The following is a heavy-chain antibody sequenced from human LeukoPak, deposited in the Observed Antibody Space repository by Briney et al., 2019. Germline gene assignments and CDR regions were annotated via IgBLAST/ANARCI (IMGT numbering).Heavy chain of an antibody. J-gene: IGHJ4*02. CDR2: IGSVTTYI. CDR3: ARAIAVAGSYYFDY. D-gene: IGHD6-19*01. CDR1: GFTFSDYT. V-gene: IGHV3-21*01. Sequence: PGGSLRLSCAASGFTFSDYTMNWVRQAPGKGLEWVSSIGSVTTYIYYADSVKGRFTISRDNAKNSLSLRMNSLRAEDTAVYYCARAIAVAGSYYFDYWGQGTLVTVSS.